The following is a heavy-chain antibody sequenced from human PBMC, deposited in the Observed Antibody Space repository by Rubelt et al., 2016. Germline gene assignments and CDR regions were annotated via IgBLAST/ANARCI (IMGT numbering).Heavy chain of an antibody. CDR2: IYYSGST. CDR3: ARDPRAGTTSFDY. J-gene: IGHJ4*02. V-gene: IGHV4-39*07. Sequence: QLQLQESGPGLVKPSETLSLTCTVSGGSISSSSYYWGWIRQPPGKGLEWIGSIYYSGSTYYNPSLKSRVTSSVATSKNEFSLKLSPVPAADTAVYYCARDPRAGTTSFDYWGQGTLVTVSS. D-gene: IGHD1-7*01. CDR1: GGSISSSSYY.